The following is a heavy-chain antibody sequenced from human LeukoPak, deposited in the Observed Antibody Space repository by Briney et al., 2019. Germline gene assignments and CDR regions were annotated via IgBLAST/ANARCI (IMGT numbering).Heavy chain of an antibody. CDR2: VNGDGSNT. V-gene: IGHV3-74*01. CDR3: AKALSRGRILPYYFDY. D-gene: IGHD2-15*01. Sequence: PGGSLRLSCEASGFTFNNFWMHWVRQVPGKGLVWVSRVNGDGSNTNYADSVKGRFTVSRDNAKNTLYLQMNSLRAEDTAVYHCAKALSRGRILPYYFDYWGQGTLVTVSS. CDR1: GFTFNNFW. J-gene: IGHJ4*02.